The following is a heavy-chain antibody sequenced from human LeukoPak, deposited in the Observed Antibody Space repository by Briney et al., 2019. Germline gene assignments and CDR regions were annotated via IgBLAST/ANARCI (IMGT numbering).Heavy chain of an antibody. Sequence: SETLSLTCTVSGGSISSSSYYWGWIRQPPGKGLEWIGSIYYSGSTYYNPSLKSRVTISVDTSKNQFSLKLSSVTAADTAVYYCASGVAAAVVDYWGQGTLVTVSS. J-gene: IGHJ4*02. CDR3: ASGVAAAVVDY. CDR1: GGSISSSSYY. V-gene: IGHV4-39*07. D-gene: IGHD6-13*01. CDR2: IYYSGST.